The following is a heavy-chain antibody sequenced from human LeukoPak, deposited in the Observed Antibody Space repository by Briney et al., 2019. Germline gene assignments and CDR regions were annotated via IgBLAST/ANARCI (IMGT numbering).Heavy chain of an antibody. D-gene: IGHD1-26*01. CDR3: ARYVGARYFDY. Sequence: SETLSLTCTVSGGSISSYYWSWIRQPPGKGLEWIGYIYYSGSTNYNPSLKSRLTISVDTSKNHFSLKLSSVTAADTAVYYCARYVGARYFDYWGQGTLVTVSS. CDR2: IYYSGST. J-gene: IGHJ4*02. V-gene: IGHV4-59*01. CDR1: GGSISSYY.